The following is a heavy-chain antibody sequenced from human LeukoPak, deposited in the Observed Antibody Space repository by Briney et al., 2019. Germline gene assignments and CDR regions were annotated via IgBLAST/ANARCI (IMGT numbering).Heavy chain of an antibody. CDR2: ISYTGST. D-gene: IGHD3-10*01. J-gene: IGHJ5*02. CDR3: ARDDYRGVTNFDP. CDR1: GGPISPYF. Sequence: SETLSLTCTVSGGPISPYFWSWMRQTPGKGLEWIGYISYTGSTNYNPALKSRVTISVDTSKNQFSLQLTSVTAADTAVYYCARDDYRGVTNFDPWGQGTLVTVSS. V-gene: IGHV4-59*01.